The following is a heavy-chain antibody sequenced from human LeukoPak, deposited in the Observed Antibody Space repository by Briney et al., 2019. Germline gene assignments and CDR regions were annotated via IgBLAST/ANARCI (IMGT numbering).Heavy chain of an antibody. D-gene: IGHD6-13*01. Sequence: GGSLRLSCAASGFTFSNYWMHWVRHGPGKGLEWVAVISYDGSNKYYADSVKGRFTISRDNSKNTLYLQMNSLRAEDTAVYYCAKQYGSSWYGGYYFDYWGQGTLVTVSS. J-gene: IGHJ4*02. CDR3: AKQYGSSWYGGYYFDY. V-gene: IGHV3-30*18. CDR2: ISYDGSNK. CDR1: GFTFSNYW.